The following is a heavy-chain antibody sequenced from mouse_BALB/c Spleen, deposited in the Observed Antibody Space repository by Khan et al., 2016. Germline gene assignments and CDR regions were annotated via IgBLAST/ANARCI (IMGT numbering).Heavy chain of an antibody. Sequence: VQLKESGPELEKPGASVKISCKASGYSFTGYNMNWVKQSNGKSLEWIGNIDPYYGGTSFNQKFKGKATLTVDKSSSTAYMQLKSLTSDDSAVYYCSTLFRICFSFDFCGAGTSVTVSS. CDR1: GYSFTGYN. J-gene: IGHJ1*01. CDR2: IDPYYGGT. V-gene: IGHV1-39*01. CDR3: STLFRICFSFDF.